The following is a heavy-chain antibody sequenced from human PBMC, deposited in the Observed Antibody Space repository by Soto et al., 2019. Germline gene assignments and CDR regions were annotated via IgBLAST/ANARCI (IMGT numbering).Heavy chain of an antibody. CDR2: ISGSGGST. CDR1: GFTFSSYA. V-gene: IGHV3-23*01. D-gene: IGHD6-13*01. J-gene: IGHJ4*02. Sequence: GSLRLSCAASGFTFSSYAMSWVRQAPGKGLEWVSAISGSGGSTYYADSVKGRFTISRDNSKNTLYLQMNSLRAEDTAVYYCAKDVVAAAGTSQVFDYWGQGTLVTVSS. CDR3: AKDVVAAAGTSQVFDY.